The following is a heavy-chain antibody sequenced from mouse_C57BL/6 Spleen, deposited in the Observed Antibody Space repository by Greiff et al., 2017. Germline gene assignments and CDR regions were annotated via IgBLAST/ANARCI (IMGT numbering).Heavy chain of an antibody. J-gene: IGHJ1*03. CDR2: IDPSDSYT. D-gene: IGHD2-2*01. Sequence: VQLQQPGAELVKPGASVKLSCKASGYTFTSYWMQWVKQRPGQGLEWIGEIDPSDSYTNYNQKFKGKATLTVDKSSSTAYMQHSSLTSEDSAVYYCGRTGSNWYFDDWGKGTTVTVSS. CDR1: GYTFTSYW. V-gene: IGHV1-50*01. CDR3: GRTGSNWYFDD.